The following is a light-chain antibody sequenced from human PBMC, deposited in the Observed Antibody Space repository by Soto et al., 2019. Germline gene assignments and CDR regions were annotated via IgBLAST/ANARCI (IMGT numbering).Light chain of an antibody. Sequence: EILMTQSPATLSVSPGERATLSCRASHSVSSNLAWYQQKPGQAPRLLIYGASTRATGIPARFSGSGSGTEFTLTISSLQSEDFAVYYCQQYNNWPRTFGQGTKVDIK. CDR1: HSVSSN. CDR3: QQYNNWPRT. CDR2: GAS. J-gene: IGKJ1*01. V-gene: IGKV3-15*01.